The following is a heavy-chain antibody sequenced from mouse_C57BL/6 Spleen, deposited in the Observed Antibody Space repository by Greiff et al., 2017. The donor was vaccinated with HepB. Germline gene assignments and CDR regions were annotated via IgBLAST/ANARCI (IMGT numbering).Heavy chain of an antibody. CDR3: ARGLRYPYYFDY. CDR2: IYPGSGNT. J-gene: IGHJ2*01. V-gene: IGHV1-76*01. CDR1: GYTFTDYY. D-gene: IGHD1-1*01. Sequence: VQLQQSGAELVRPGASVKLSCKASGYTFTDYYINWVKQRPGQGLEWIARIYPGSGNTYYNEKFKGKATLTAEKSSSTAYMQLSSLTSEDSAVYFCARGLRYPYYFDYWGQGTTLTVSS.